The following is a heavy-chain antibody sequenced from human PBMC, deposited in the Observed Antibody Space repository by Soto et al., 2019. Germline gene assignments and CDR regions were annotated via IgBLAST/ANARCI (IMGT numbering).Heavy chain of an antibody. D-gene: IGHD6-19*01. CDR3: ARSYSSGWEFDY. V-gene: IGHV3-11*01. Sequence: QVQLVESGGGLVKPGGYLRLSCGASGFTFSNYYMSWIRQAPGKGLEWVSYISSTGRTIYYADSVKGRFTVSRDNAQNSLSLKLNSLRVEDTAVYYCARSYSSGWEFDYWGQGTQVTVSS. J-gene: IGHJ4*02. CDR2: ISSTGRTI. CDR1: GFTFSNYY.